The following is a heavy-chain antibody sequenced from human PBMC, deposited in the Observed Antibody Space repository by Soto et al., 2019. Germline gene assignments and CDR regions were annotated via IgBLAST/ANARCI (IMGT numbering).Heavy chain of an antibody. D-gene: IGHD3-10*01. J-gene: IGHJ3*02. CDR2: ISWNSGSI. CDR1: GFTFDDYA. V-gene: IGHV3-9*01. Sequence: EVQLVESGGGLVQPGRSLRLSCAASGFTFDDYAMHWVRQAPGKGLEWVSGISWNSGSIGYADSVKGRFTISRDNAKNSLYLQMNSLRAEDTALYYCAKWVRYGSGRTAFDIWGQGTMVTVSS. CDR3: AKWVRYGSGRTAFDI.